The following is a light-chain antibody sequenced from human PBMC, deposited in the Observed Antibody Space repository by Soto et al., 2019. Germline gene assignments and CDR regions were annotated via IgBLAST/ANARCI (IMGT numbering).Light chain of an antibody. CDR1: QGIGVY. CDR2: AAS. J-gene: IGKJ4*01. CDR3: QTYNSAPLT. Sequence: DIQMTQSPSSLSASFGDRVTITCRASQGIGVYLAWFQQKPGNAPKLLIYAASTLQSGVPSRFSGSGSGTDFTLTICGLQPEDVATYYCQTYNSAPLTVGGGNKVEIK. V-gene: IGKV1-27*01.